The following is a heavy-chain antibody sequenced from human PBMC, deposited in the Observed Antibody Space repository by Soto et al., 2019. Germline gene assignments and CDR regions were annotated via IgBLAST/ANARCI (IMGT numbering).Heavy chain of an antibody. CDR2: ISYDGSNK. V-gene: IGHV3-30*18. CDR1: GITFSRYG. CDR3: AKALGSIADLYYYYGMDV. D-gene: IGHD6-6*01. J-gene: IGHJ6*02. Sequence: GGSLRLSCAASGITFSRYGMHWVRQAPGKGLEWVAVISYDGSNKYYADSVKGRFTISRDNSKSTLYLQMNSLRAGDTAVYYCAKALGSIADLYYYYGMDVWGQGTTVTVSS.